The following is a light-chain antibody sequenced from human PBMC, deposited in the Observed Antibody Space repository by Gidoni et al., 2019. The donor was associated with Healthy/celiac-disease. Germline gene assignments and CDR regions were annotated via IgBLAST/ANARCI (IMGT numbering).Light chain of an antibody. V-gene: IGKV1-39*01. J-gene: IGKJ1*01. CDR2: AAS. CDR1: QSISNY. CDR3: QQSYSTSWT. Sequence: DIQMTQSTSSLSASVGDRVTITCRASQSISNYLNWYQQKPGKAPKLLIYAASSLQSGVPSRFSGSGSGTDFTLTISSLQPEDFATYYCQQSYSTSWTFGQGTKVEIK.